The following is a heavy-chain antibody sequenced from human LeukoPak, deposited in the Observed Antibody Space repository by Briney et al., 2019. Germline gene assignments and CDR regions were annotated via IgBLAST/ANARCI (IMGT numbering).Heavy chain of an antibody. CDR1: AHTFSIYT. V-gene: IGHV3-48*01. CDR2: NPGLGNMI. Sequence: GRCLRLSRAPSAHTFSIYTMKCARHAPGKGWEWVYDNPGLGNMIYHTESLEGRFSISRDNAKNSLYLPMNSLRADDKAVYYCARAEVDFGDYETYYYYMDVWGKGTTVTVSS. J-gene: IGHJ6*03. CDR3: ARAEVDFGDYETYYYYMDV. D-gene: IGHD4-17*01.